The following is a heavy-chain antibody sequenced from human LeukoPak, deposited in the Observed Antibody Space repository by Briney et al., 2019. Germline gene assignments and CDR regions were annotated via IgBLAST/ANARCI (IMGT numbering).Heavy chain of an antibody. Sequence: GGSLRLSCAASGVTFSSYSMNWVRQAPGKGLEWVSYISSSSSTMYYADSVKGRFTISRDNAKNSLYLQMNSLRDEDTAVYYCARAILPDGSGSCYFDYWGQGTLVTVSS. CDR1: GVTFSSYS. V-gene: IGHV3-48*02. J-gene: IGHJ4*02. CDR2: ISSSSSTM. D-gene: IGHD3-10*01. CDR3: ARAILPDGSGSCYFDY.